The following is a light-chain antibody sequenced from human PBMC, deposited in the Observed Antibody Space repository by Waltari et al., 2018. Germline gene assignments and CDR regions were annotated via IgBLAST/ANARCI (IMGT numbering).Light chain of an antibody. CDR2: GAS. CDR3: QHHFRLPAT. J-gene: IGKJ1*01. CDR1: QSISRY. V-gene: IGKV3-20*01. Sequence: IMLTKSPGTLSLSPGERATLSCRASQSISRYLAWDQQKPGQAPRLLIYGASTRATGSPDRFSGSGSGTDFGLTISGLEPEDSAVYYCQHHFRLPATFGQGTKVEIK.